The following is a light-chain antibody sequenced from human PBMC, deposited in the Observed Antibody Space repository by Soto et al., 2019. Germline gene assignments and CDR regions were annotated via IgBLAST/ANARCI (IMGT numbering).Light chain of an antibody. CDR3: HHHYKWPST. V-gene: IGKV3-15*01. J-gene: IGKJ4*01. Sequence: EIVMTQSPATLSVAPGERATLSCRASQGVRTNLVWYQRKPGQPPRLLLYDASQRAAVVPARFSGRGFWSDFTLTIDSLQSEYFAFYFCHHHYKWPSTFGGGTTVEI. CDR1: QGVRTN. CDR2: DAS.